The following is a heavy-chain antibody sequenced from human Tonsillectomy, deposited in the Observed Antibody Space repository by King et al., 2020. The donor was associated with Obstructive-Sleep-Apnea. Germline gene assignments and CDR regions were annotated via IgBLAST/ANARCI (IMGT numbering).Heavy chain of an antibody. D-gene: IGHD3-10*01. V-gene: IGHV4-34*01. Sequence: VQLQQWGAGLLKPSETLSLTCAVYGGSFSGYYWSWIRQPPGKGLEWIGEINHSGSTNYNPSLKSRGTISVDTSKNQFSLKLSSVTAADTAVYYCARGRKFTMVRGVGGMDVWGQGTTVTVSS. CDR2: INHSGST. CDR1: GGSFSGYY. J-gene: IGHJ6*02. CDR3: ARGRKFTMVRGVGGMDV.